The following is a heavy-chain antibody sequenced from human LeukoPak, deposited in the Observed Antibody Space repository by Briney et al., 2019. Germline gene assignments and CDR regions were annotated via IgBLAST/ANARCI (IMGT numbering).Heavy chain of an antibody. CDR1: GGSFSGYY. J-gene: IGHJ4*02. V-gene: IGHV4-34*01. CDR2: NNHSGST. Sequence: SETLSLTCAVYGGSFSGYYWSWIRQPPGKGLEWIGENNHSGSTNYNPSLKSRVTISVDTSKNQFSLKLSSVTAADTAVYYCASVNTASFDYWGQGTLVTVSS. D-gene: IGHD5-18*01. CDR3: ASVNTASFDY.